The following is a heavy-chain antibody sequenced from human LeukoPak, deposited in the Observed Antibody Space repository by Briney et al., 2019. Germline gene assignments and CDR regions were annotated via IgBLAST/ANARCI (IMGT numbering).Heavy chain of an antibody. D-gene: IGHD6-19*01. V-gene: IGHV4-61*02. CDR3: AGGHSSGWTAFDY. CDR2: IYTSGST. J-gene: IGHJ4*02. CDR1: GGSISSGSYY. Sequence: SETLSLTCTVSGGSISSGSYYWSWIRQPAGKGLEWIGRIYTSGSTNYNPSLKSRVTTSVDTSKNQFSLKLSSVTAADTAVYYCAGGHSSGWTAFDYWGQGTLVSVSS.